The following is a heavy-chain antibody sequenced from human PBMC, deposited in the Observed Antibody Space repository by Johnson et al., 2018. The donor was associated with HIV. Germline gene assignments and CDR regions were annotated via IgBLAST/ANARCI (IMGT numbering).Heavy chain of an antibody. D-gene: IGHD4-23*01. CDR2: ISYDGNNK. J-gene: IGHJ3*02. V-gene: IGHV3-30-3*01. Sequence: QMLLVESGGGVVQPGRSLRLSCAASGFTFSSYAMNWVRQAPGKGLEWVAVISYDGNNKYSADSVKGRFTISRDNSKNTLYLQMNSLRAEDTAVYYCARIVRMTTLVIGDAFDIWGQGTKVTVSS. CDR1: GFTFSSYA. CDR3: ARIVRMTTLVIGDAFDI.